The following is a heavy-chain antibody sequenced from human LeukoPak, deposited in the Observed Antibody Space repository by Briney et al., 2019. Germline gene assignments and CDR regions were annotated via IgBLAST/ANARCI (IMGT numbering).Heavy chain of an antibody. CDR2: IKHSEST. V-gene: IGHV4-34*01. D-gene: IGHD3-16*01. CDR3: AILDYVWGSSLD. J-gene: IGHJ4*02. CDR1: GGSFSGYY. Sequence: SETLSLTCAVYGGSFSGYYWSWIRQPPGKGLEWIGEIKHSESTNYNPSLKSRVTISVDTSKNQFSLKLSSVTAADTAVYYCAILDYVWGSSLDWGQGTLVTVSS.